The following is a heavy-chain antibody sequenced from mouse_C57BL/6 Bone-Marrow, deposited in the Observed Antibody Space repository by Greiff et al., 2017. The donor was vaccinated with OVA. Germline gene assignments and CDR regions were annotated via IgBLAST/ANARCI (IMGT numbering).Heavy chain of an antibody. CDR3: AIPGYGSSLWYFDD. CDR2: IYPSDSDT. D-gene: IGHD1-1*01. V-gene: IGHV1-74*01. CDR1: GYTFTSYW. Sequence: QVQLQQPGAELVKPGASVKVSCKASGYTFTSYWMHWVKQRPGQGLEWIGRIYPSDSDTNYNQKFKGKATLTVDKSSSTAYMQLSSLISDDYAVDYCAIPGYGSSLWYFDDWGTGTTVTVSS. J-gene: IGHJ1*03.